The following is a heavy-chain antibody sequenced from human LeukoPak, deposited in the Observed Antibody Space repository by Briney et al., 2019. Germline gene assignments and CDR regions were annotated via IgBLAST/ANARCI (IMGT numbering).Heavy chain of an antibody. J-gene: IGHJ4*02. CDR3: ARQGYSYGYLFDY. CDR1: GGSVSSGSYY. D-gene: IGHD5-18*01. Sequence: SETLSLTCTVSGGSVSSGSYYWSWIRQPPGKGLEWIGYIYYSGSTNYNPSLKSRVTISVDTSKNQFSLELSSVTAADTAVYYCARQGYSYGYLFDYWGQGTLVTVSS. V-gene: IGHV4-61*01. CDR2: IYYSGST.